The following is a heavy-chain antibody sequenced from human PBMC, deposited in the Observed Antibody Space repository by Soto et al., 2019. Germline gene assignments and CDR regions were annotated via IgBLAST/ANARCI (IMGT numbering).Heavy chain of an antibody. CDR3: TRAAWFPYLSFY. D-gene: IGHD3-10*01. V-gene: IGHV3-48*04. Sequence: GSLRLSCAASGFTFNTYGMHWVRQAPGKGLEWISYISSSGSTAYYASSVEGRFTISRDNANNSVYLQRDSQRAEDTARYYCTRAAWFPYLSFYWGQGALVTVSS. J-gene: IGHJ4*02. CDR2: ISSSGSTA. CDR1: GFTFNTYG.